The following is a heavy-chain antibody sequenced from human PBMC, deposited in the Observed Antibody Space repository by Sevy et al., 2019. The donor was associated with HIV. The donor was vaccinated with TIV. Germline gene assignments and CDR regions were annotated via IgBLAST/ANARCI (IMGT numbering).Heavy chain of an antibody. V-gene: IGHV4-39*01. CDR2: IYYSWST. CDR3: ARRSIAVAGTGGFDY. Sequence: SETLSLTCTVSGGSISSSSYYWGWIRQPPGKGLEWIGSIYYSWSTYYNPSLKSRVTISVDTSKNQFSLKLSSVTAADTAVYYCARRSIAVAGTGGFDYWGQGTLVTVSS. J-gene: IGHJ4*02. D-gene: IGHD6-19*01. CDR1: GGSISSSSYY.